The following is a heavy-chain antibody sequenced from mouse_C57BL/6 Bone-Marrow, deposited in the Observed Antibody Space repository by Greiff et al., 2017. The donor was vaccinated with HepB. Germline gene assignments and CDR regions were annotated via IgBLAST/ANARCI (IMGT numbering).Heavy chain of an antibody. J-gene: IGHJ2*01. CDR2: INPSNGGT. CDR1: GYTFTSYW. D-gene: IGHD2-1*01. CDR3: ARALYYCLFVY. Sequence: QVQLQQPGTELVKPGASVKLSCKASGYTFTSYWMHWVKQRPGQGLEWIGNINPSNGGTNYNEKFKSKATLTVDKSSSTAYMQLSSLTSVHSAVSYSARALYYCLFVYSGHSTTLTDSS. V-gene: IGHV1-53*01.